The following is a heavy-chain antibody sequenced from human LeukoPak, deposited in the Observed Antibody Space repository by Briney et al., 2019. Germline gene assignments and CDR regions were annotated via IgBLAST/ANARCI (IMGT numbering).Heavy chain of an antibody. V-gene: IGHV3-9*01. CDR2: ISWNSGSI. CDR3: AKGNGYNPNSIDI. J-gene: IGHJ3*02. CDR1: GFTFDDYA. Sequence: PGGSLRLSCAASGFTFDDYAMHWVRQAPGKGLEWVSGISWNSGSIGYADSVKGRFTISRDNAKNSLCLQMNSLRAEDTALYYCAKGNGYNPNSIDIWGQGTMVTVSS. D-gene: IGHD5-24*01.